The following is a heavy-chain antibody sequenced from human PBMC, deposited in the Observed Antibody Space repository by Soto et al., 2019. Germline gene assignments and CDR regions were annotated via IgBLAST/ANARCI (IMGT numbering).Heavy chain of an antibody. CDR3: SRQASDFWSGKPQYYMDV. CDR1: GFHFRGSA. J-gene: IGHJ6*03. D-gene: IGHD3-3*01. Sequence: GGSLSLSCAASGFHFRGSAMHWVRQASGKGLEWVGRIRSKPNNYATAYGASVKGRFTISRDDSKNTAYLQMNSLNTEDTAVYYCSRQASDFWSGKPQYYMDVWGKGTTVTVSS. CDR2: IRSKPNNYAT. V-gene: IGHV3-73*01.